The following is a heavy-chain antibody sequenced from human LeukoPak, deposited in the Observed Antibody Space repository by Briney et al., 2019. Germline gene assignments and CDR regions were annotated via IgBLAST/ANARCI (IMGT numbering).Heavy chain of an antibody. Sequence: GASVKVSCKASGYTFTGYYMHWVRQAPAQGLEWVGWINPNSGGTNYAQKFQGRVTMTRDTSISAAYMELSRLRSDDTAVYYCARVDRGYCSGGSCQDYWGQGTLVTVSS. V-gene: IGHV1-2*02. CDR3: ARVDRGYCSGGSCQDY. CDR2: INPNSGGT. D-gene: IGHD2-15*01. CDR1: GYTFTGYY. J-gene: IGHJ4*02.